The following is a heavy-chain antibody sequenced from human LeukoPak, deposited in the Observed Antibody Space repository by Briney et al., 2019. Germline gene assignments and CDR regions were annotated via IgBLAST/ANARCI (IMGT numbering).Heavy chain of an antibody. V-gene: IGHV3-33*01. J-gene: IGHJ4*02. CDR3: ARDRAYGSGSRRGVDY. CDR1: GFTFSSYV. Sequence: PGRSLRLFCAASGFTFSSYVMHWVRQAPGKGLEWVALIWSDGNSENYADSVKGRFTISRDNSKNTAHLQMNSLRAEDTAVYYCARDRAYGSGSRRGVDYWGQGTLVTVSS. D-gene: IGHD3-10*01. CDR2: IWSDGNSE.